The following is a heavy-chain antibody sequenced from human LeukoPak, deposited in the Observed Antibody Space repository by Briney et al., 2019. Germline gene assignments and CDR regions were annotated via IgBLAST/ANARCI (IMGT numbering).Heavy chain of an antibody. V-gene: IGHV1-18*01. CDR1: GGTFSSYA. CDR3: ARDNYHDSSGASWFDP. J-gene: IGHJ5*02. Sequence: ASVKVSCKASGGTFSSYAISWVRQAPGQGLEWMGWVSAYNGNTNFAQNLQGRVTMTTDTSTSTVYMELRSLRSDDTAVYYCARDNYHDSSGASWFDPWGQGTLVTVSS. CDR2: VSAYNGNT. D-gene: IGHD3-22*01.